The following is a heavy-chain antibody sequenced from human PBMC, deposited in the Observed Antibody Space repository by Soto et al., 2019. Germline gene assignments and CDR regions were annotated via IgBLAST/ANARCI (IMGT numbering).Heavy chain of an antibody. CDR3: ARLVLDWNLGWPFDY. Sequence: SVKVSCKASGGTFSSYATSWVRQAPGQGLEWTGGIILIFGTANYAQKFQGRVTITADGSTSTAYMELSSLRSEDTAVYYCARLVLDWNLGWPFDYWGQGTLVPVSS. CDR1: GGTFSSYA. V-gene: IGHV1-69*13. J-gene: IGHJ4*02. CDR2: IILIFGTA. D-gene: IGHD1-7*01.